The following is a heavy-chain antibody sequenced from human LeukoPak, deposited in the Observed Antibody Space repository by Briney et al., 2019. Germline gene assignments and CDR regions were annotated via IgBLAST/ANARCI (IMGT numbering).Heavy chain of an antibody. J-gene: IGHJ6*03. D-gene: IGHD2-21*01. CDR3: ARSMGYYFYYMDV. CDR2: ISAYNGNT. V-gene: IGHV1-18*01. Sequence: VKVSCKASGYTFTSYGIRWVRQAPGQGLEWMGRISAYNGNTNYAQKLQDRVTMTTDTSTSTAYVELRSLTSDDTAVYYCARSMGYYFYYMDVWAKGTPVTVSS. CDR1: GYTFTSYG.